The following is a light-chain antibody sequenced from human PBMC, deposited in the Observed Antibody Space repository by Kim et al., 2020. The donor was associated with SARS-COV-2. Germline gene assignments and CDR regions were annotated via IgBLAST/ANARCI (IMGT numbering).Light chain of an antibody. J-gene: IGKJ1*01. CDR3: QRYGTARGT. CDR1: QSVSSSH. V-gene: IGKV3-20*01. CDR2: RAS. Sequence: SPGESATLPCSASQSVSSSHIAWYPQTPGQAHRLLIYRASSSATGITDRYSGSGSETDFTLTIHSLEPEDFAVYYCQRYGTARGTFGQGTKVDIK.